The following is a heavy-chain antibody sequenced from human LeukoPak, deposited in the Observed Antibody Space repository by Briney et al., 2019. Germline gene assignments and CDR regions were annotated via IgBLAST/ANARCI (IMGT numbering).Heavy chain of an antibody. CDR2: IWYDGSNK. CDR3: ARDRTLYSSAPGGDY. CDR1: GFTFSSYG. V-gene: IGHV3-33*01. J-gene: IGHJ4*02. Sequence: GGSLRLSCAASGFTFSSYGMHWVRQAPGKGLEWVAVIWYDGSNKYYADSVKGRFTISRDNSKSTLYLQMNSLRAEDTAVYYCARDRTLYSSAPGGDYWGQGTLVTVSS. D-gene: IGHD6-19*01.